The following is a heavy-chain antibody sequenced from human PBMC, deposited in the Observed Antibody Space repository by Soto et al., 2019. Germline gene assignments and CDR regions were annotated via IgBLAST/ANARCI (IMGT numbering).Heavy chain of an antibody. CDR1: GFMFRSYW. J-gene: IGHJ5*02. CDR2: IKQDGSEI. Sequence: VYLVESGGGLVEPGESLRLSCEASGFMFRSYWMSWVRQAPGEGLEWVANIKQDGSEIHYLESVEGRFTIFRDNARRSLFLQMNSLRAEDTAVYFCASYSGSYFPVGHDRWGQGTLVVVSS. D-gene: IGHD3-10*01. V-gene: IGHV3-7*01. CDR3: ASYSGSYFPVGHDR.